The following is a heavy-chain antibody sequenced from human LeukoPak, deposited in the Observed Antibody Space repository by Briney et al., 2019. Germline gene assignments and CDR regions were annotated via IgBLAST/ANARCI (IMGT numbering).Heavy chain of an antibody. CDR2: INHSGST. D-gene: IGHD3/OR15-3a*01. CDR1: GGSFSAYY. J-gene: IGHJ4*02. CDR3: ARQTGSGLFILP. Sequence: SETLSLTCTVHGGSFSAYYWSWIRQSPEKGLEWIGEINHSGSTYYNPSLKSRVTISVDTSKNQFSLRLTSVTAADTAVYYCARQTGSGLFILPGGQGTLVTVSS. V-gene: IGHV4-34*01.